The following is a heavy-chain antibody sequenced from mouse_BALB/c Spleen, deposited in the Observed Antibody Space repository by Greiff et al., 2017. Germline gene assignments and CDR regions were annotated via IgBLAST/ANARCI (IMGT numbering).Heavy chain of an antibody. CDR1: GYAFTNYL. Sequence: VQLQQSGAELVRPGTSVKVSCKASGYAFTNYLIEWVKQRPGQGLEWIGVINPGSGGTNYNEKFKGKATLTADKSSSTAYMQLSSLTSDDSAVYFCARWGKGYFDVWGAGTTVTVSS. D-gene: IGHD2-1*01. V-gene: IGHV1-54*01. CDR2: INPGSGGT. J-gene: IGHJ1*01. CDR3: ARWGKGYFDV.